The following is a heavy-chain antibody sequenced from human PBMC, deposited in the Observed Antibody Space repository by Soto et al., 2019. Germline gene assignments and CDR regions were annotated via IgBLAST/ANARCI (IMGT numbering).Heavy chain of an antibody. CDR3: ARGPGGSGSYRPPPYYFYYGMDV. V-gene: IGHV4-59*01. D-gene: IGHD3-10*01. Sequence: QVQVQESGPGLVKPSETLSLTCTVSGGSISSYYWSWIRQPPGKGLEWIGHVYDSGSTNYNPSLKGRVSISVDTSKNQFSLKLTSVTAADTAVFYCARGPGGSGSYRPPPYYFYYGMDVWGQGTTVTVSS. CDR2: VYDSGST. CDR1: GGSISSYY. J-gene: IGHJ6*02.